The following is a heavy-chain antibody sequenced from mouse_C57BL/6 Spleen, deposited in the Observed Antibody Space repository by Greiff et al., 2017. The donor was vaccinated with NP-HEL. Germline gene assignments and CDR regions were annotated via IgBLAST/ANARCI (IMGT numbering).Heavy chain of an antibody. CDR2: IDPSDSET. CDR1: GYTFTSYW. CDR3: ARSYYGSGNFDY. J-gene: IGHJ2*01. V-gene: IGHV1-52*01. D-gene: IGHD1-1*01. Sequence: LQPGAELVRPGSSVKLSCKASGYTFTSYWMHWVKQRPIQGLEWIGNIDPSDSETHYNQKFKDKATLTVDKSSSTAYMQLSSLTSEDSAVYYCARSYYGSGNFDYWGQGTTLTVSS.